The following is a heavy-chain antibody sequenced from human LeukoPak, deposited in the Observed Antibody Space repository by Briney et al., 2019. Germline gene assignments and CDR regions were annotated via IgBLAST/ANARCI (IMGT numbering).Heavy chain of an antibody. CDR1: GGSISSYY. J-gene: IGHJ5*02. D-gene: IGHD2-21*01. Sequence: SEALSLTCTVSGGSISSYYWSWIRQPPGEGLEWIGYIYYSGSTNYNPSLKSRVTISVDTSKNQFSLKLSSVTAADTAVYYCARGGEGNWFDPWGQGTLVTVSS. CDR2: IYYSGST. CDR3: ARGGEGNWFDP. V-gene: IGHV4-59*01.